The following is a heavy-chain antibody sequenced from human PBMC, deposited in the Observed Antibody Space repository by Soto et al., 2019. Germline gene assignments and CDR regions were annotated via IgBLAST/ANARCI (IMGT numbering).Heavy chain of an antibody. CDR1: GGSISSYY. J-gene: IGHJ3*02. V-gene: IGHV4-59*08. CDR3: ARHGASITGIRNAFDI. Sequence: SETLSLTCTVSGGSISSYYWSWIRQPPGKGLEWIGYIYYSGSTNYNPSLKSRVTISVDTSKNQFSLKVSSVTAADTAVYYCARHGASITGIRNAFDIWGQGTMVTVS. D-gene: IGHD1-20*01. CDR2: IYYSGST.